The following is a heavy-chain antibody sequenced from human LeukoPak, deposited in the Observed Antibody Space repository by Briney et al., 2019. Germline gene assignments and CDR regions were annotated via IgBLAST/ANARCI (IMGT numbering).Heavy chain of an antibody. CDR1: GGTFSSYA. Sequence: SVKVSCKASGGTFSSYAISWVRQAPGQGLEWMGRIIPIFGTANYAQKFQGRVTITTDESTCTAYMELSSLRSEDTAVYYCARDSTYGSGSFDYWGQGTLVTVSS. J-gene: IGHJ4*02. V-gene: IGHV1-69*05. D-gene: IGHD3-10*01. CDR3: ARDSTYGSGSFDY. CDR2: IIPIFGTA.